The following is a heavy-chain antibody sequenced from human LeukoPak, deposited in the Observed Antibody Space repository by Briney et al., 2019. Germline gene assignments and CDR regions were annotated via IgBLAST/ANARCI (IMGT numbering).Heavy chain of an antibody. CDR2: ISPYNGNT. CDR1: GYTFTSYG. J-gene: IGHJ4*02. D-gene: IGHD3-3*01. CDR3: ARVYYAFTSAGDFDS. Sequence: ASVKVSCKASGYTFTSYGFSWVRQAPGLRQAPGQGLEWMGWISPYNGNTNYAQKLQGRVTMTTDTSTSTAYMELRSLRSDDTAVYYCARVYYAFTSAGDFDSWGQGTLLTVSS. V-gene: IGHV1-18*01.